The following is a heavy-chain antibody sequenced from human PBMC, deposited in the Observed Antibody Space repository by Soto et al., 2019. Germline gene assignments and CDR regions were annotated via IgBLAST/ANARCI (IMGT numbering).Heavy chain of an antibody. Sequence: GGSLRLSCEGSGFTFSDYYISWIRQAPGKGLEWVSVIYSAGSTYYANAVKGRFTISRDISENKIFLELNGLTVDDTAVYYCARAREPEYSSSIFFDYWGRGTVVTVSS. J-gene: IGHJ4*01. CDR1: GFTFSDYY. D-gene: IGHD6-6*01. CDR3: ARAREPEYSSSIFFDY. CDR2: IYSAGST. V-gene: IGHV3-53*01.